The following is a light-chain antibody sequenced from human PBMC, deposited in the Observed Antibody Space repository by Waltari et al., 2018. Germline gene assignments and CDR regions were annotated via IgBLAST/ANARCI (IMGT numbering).Light chain of an antibody. CDR1: QSIGSW. CDR2: EAT. V-gene: IGKV1-5*03. J-gene: IGKJ3*01. CDR3: QRYNSYPIT. Sequence: LQITPSPSTLSASVGDRVTITCRASQSIGSWLAWYQQKPGKAPKLLIYEATSLESGVPSRFSASGSGTEFTLTISSLQPDDFATYYCQRYNSYPITFGPGTKVDI.